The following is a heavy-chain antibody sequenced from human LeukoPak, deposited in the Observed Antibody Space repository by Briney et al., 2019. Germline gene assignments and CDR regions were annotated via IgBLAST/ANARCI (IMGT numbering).Heavy chain of an antibody. V-gene: IGHV3-53*01. J-gene: IGHJ5*02. D-gene: IGHD3-16*01. Sequence: GGSMRLSCAASGFTVSSNYMSWVRQAPGKGLEWVSVIYSGGSTYYADSVKGRFTISRDNSKNTLYLQMNSLRVEDTAVYYCAKETGPGGTNWFDPWGQGTLVTVSS. CDR1: GFTVSSNY. CDR3: AKETGPGGTNWFDP. CDR2: IYSGGST.